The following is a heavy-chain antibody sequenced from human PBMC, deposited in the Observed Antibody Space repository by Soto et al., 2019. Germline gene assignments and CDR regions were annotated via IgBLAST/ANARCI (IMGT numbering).Heavy chain of an antibody. CDR2: ISHSGRT. D-gene: IGHD3-10*01. J-gene: IGHJ4*02. CDR3: SYGSSFDY. V-gene: IGHV4-61*01. Sequence: SETLSLTCTVSGASLRSGSYYWSWIQRPPGKGLEWIGYISHSGRTNYDPSLKSRLTMSVDTSQNQFSLQLNSVTAADTAVYYCSYGSSFDYWGQGTLVTVSS. CDR1: GASLRSGSYY.